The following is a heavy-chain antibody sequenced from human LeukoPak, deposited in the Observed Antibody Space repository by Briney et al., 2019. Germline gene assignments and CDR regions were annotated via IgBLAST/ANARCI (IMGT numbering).Heavy chain of an antibody. J-gene: IGHJ4*02. CDR1: GFMFSSYG. Sequence: GGSLRLSCAASGFMFSSYGMSWVRQAPGKGLEWVSRISASGGNRYYVDSVKGRFTISRDNSKNTLYLQMNSLRAEDTAVYYCAKDGVSYYDSSGYSDPPDYWGQGTLVTVSS. D-gene: IGHD3-22*01. CDR2: ISASGGNR. CDR3: AKDGVSYYDSSGYSDPPDY. V-gene: IGHV3-23*01.